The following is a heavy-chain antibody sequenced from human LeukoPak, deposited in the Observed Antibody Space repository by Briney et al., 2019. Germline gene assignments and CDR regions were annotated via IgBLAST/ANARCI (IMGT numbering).Heavy chain of an antibody. J-gene: IGHJ4*02. Sequence: QPGGSLRLSCAASGFAFSSNWMHWVRQTPGKGLVWVSRINSGGSGTSYADSVEGRFTISRDNAKNTLYLQMNSLKGEDTAVYYCATDRGWRTSGYYLYYFEYWGQGTLVTYSS. CDR1: GFAFSSNW. D-gene: IGHD3-3*01. CDR3: ATDRGWRTSGYYLYYFEY. CDR2: INSGGSGT. V-gene: IGHV3-74*01.